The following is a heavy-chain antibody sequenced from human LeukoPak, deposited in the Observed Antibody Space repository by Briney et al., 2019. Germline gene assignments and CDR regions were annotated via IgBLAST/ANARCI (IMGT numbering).Heavy chain of an antibody. J-gene: IGHJ4*02. CDR3: ARGEGVHYYDSSGYYPKLHFDY. D-gene: IGHD3-22*01. V-gene: IGHV4-61*02. Sequence: SETLSLTCTVSGGSISSGSYYWSWIRQPAGKGLEWIGRIYTSGSTNYNPSLKSRVTISVDTSKNQFSLKLSSVTAADTAVYYCARGEGVHYYDSSGYYPKLHFDYWGQGTLVTVSS. CDR1: GGSISSGSYY. CDR2: IYTSGST.